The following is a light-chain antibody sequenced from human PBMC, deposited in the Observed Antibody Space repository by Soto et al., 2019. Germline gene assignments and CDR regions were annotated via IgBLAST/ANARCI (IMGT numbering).Light chain of an antibody. CDR3: QQYNSYWGT. V-gene: IGKV1-5*01. CDR2: DAS. CDR1: QSISSW. Sequence: IQMTHSPSTLPASVGDRVTITCRASQSISSWLAWYQQKPGKAPKLLIYDASSLESGVPSRFSGSGSGTEFTLTISSLQPDDFATYYCQQYNSYWGTFGQGTRWISN. J-gene: IGKJ1*01.